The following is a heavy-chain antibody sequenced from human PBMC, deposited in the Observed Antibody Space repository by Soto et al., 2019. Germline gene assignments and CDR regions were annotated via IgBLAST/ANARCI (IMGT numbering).Heavy chain of an antibody. CDR1: GGSISSGGYY. J-gene: IGHJ4*02. CDR3: ARVRDDSSGYYKYYFDY. D-gene: IGHD3-22*01. Sequence: QVQLQESGPGLVKPSQTLSLTCTVSGGSISSGGYYWSWIRQHPGKGLEWIGYIYYSGSTYYNPSLKSRVTISVDTSKNQFSLKLSSVTAADTAVYYCARVRDDSSGYYKYYFDYWGQGTLVTVSS. CDR2: IYYSGST. V-gene: IGHV4-31*03.